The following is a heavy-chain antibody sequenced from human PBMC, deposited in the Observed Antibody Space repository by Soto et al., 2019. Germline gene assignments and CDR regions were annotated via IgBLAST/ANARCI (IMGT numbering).Heavy chain of an antibody. Sequence: SETLSLTCAVSGGSISSSNWWSWVRQPPGKGLEWIGEIYHSGSTNYNPSLKSRVTISVDKSKNQFSLKLSSVTAADTAVYYCAGAWITMVRGSRGYYGMDVWGQGTTVTVSS. CDR2: IYHSGST. V-gene: IGHV4-4*02. D-gene: IGHD3-10*01. CDR1: GGSISSSNW. J-gene: IGHJ6*02. CDR3: AGAWITMVRGSRGYYGMDV.